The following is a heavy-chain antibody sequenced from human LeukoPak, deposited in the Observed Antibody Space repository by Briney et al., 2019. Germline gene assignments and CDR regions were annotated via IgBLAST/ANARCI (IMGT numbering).Heavy chain of an antibody. Sequence: SETLSLTCTVSGGSISSYYWSWIRQPPGKGPEWIGYIYYSGSTNYNPSLKSRVTISVDTSKNQFSLKLSSVTAADTAVYYCARARYDYGDYYFDYWGQGTLVTVSS. CDR1: GGSISSYY. D-gene: IGHD4-17*01. CDR3: ARARYDYGDYYFDY. CDR2: IYYSGST. V-gene: IGHV4-59*01. J-gene: IGHJ4*02.